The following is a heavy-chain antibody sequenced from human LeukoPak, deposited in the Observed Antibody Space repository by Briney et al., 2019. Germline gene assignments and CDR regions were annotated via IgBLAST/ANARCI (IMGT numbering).Heavy chain of an antibody. CDR3: ARDFGIAAAGTDGY. J-gene: IGHJ4*02. Sequence: GGSLRLSCAASGFTFSSYSTNWVRQAPGKGLEWVSYISSSSSTIYYADSVKGRFTISRDNAKNSLYLQMNSLRAEDTAVYYCARDFGIAAAGTDGYWGQGTLVTVSS. CDR2: ISSSSSTI. V-gene: IGHV3-48*04. CDR1: GFTFSSYS. D-gene: IGHD6-13*01.